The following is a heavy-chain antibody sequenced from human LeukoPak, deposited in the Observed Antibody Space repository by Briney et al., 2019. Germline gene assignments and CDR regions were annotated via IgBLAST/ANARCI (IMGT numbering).Heavy chain of an antibody. V-gene: IGHV4-59*01. Sequence: SETLSLTCTVSGGSISSYYWSWIRQPPGKGLEWIGYIYYSGITNYNPSLKSRVTISVDTSKNQFSLKLSSVTAADTAVYYCASTSWGYYYGSGSYLHWGQGTLVTVSS. CDR2: IYYSGIT. CDR1: GGSISSYY. CDR3: ASTSWGYYYGSGSYLH. J-gene: IGHJ4*02. D-gene: IGHD3-10*01.